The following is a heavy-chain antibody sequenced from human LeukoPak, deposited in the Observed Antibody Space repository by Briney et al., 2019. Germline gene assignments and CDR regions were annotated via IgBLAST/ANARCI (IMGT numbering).Heavy chain of an antibody. CDR1: GFTFSSYW. Sequence: GGSLRLSCAASGFTFSSYWMSWVRQAPGKGLEWVANIKQDESEKYSVDSVKGRFTISRDNAKDSLYLQMISRRAEDTAVYYCARIFSSYYYQYIDVWGKGTTVTVSS. V-gene: IGHV3-7*01. J-gene: IGHJ6*03. CDR3: ARIFSSYYYQYIDV. CDR2: IKQDESEK. D-gene: IGHD3-3*01.